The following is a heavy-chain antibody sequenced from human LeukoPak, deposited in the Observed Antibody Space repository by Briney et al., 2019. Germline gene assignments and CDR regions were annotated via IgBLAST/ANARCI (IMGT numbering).Heavy chain of an antibody. CDR3: ARSSGWDYYYYYMDV. CDR2: IYHGGST. Sequence: PSGTLSLTCAVSGGSISSSNWWSWVRQPPGKGLEWIGEIYHGGSTNYNPSLKSRVTISVDKSKNQFSLKLSSVTAADTAVYYCARSSGWDYYYYYMDVWGKGTTVTISS. V-gene: IGHV4-4*02. J-gene: IGHJ6*03. CDR1: GGSISSSNW. D-gene: IGHD6-19*01.